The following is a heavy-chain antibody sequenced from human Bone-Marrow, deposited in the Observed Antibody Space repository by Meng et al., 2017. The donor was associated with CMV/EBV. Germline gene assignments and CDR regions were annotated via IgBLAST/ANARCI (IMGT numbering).Heavy chain of an antibody. CDR2: ISGSGGST. Sequence: GGSLRLSCAASGFTFSSYWMSWVRQAPGKGLEWVSAISGSGGSTYYADSVKGRFTISRDNSKNTLYLQMNSLRAEDTAVYYCAKAGTIYDSSGRRRPYDYWGQGTLVTVSS. J-gene: IGHJ4*02. V-gene: IGHV3-23*01. CDR3: AKAGTIYDSSGRRRPYDY. CDR1: GFTFSSYW. D-gene: IGHD3-22*01.